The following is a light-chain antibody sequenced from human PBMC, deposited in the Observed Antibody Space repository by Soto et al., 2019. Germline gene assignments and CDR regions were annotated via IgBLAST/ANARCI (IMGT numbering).Light chain of an antibody. V-gene: IGKV3-15*01. CDR2: GAS. J-gene: IGKJ1*01. CDR1: QNLRSS. Sequence: VMTQSPATLSVSPGERATLSCRASQNLRSSLAWYQQKPGQAPRLLIYGASTRATGIPARFSGSGSGTGFTLTISSLQSEDFAVYFCQQYNIWPQTFGQGTKVDIK. CDR3: QQYNIWPQT.